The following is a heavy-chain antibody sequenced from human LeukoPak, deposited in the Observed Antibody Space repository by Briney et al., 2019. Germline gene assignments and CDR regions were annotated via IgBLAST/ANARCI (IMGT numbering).Heavy chain of an antibody. CDR2: MNQDGSER. D-gene: IGHD5-12*01. Sequence: GGSLRLSCEASGFLFTNSWMSWVRKAPGKGLEWVANMNQDGSERNYVDSVKGRLTISRDNAKGSLYLQMNSLRVEDTAVYYCANLGYSDGGQGTLVTVSS. CDR1: GFLFTNSW. V-gene: IGHV3-7*01. J-gene: IGHJ4*02. CDR3: ANLGYSD.